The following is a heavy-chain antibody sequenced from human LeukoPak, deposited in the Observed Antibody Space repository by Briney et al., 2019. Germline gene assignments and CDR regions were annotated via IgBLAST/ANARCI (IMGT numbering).Heavy chain of an antibody. J-gene: IGHJ4*02. CDR2: IRYDGSNK. CDR3: AKGHPSSAWFLFDY. V-gene: IGHV3-30*02. D-gene: IGHD6-13*01. Sequence: GGSLRLSCAASGFTFRSYGMHWVRQAPGKGLEWVAFIRYDGSNKYYADSVKGRFTISRDNSKNTLYLQMNSLRAEDTAVYYCAKGHPSSAWFLFDYWGQGTLVTVSS. CDR1: GFTFRSYG.